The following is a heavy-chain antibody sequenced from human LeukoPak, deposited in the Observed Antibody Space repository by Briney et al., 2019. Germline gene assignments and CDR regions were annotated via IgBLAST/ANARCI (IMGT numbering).Heavy chain of an antibody. V-gene: IGHV1-2*02. CDR1: GYTFTSYY. J-gene: IGHJ4*02. CDR2: INPNSGGT. Sequence: ASVKVSCTASGYTFTSYYMHWVRQAPGQGLEWMGWINPNSGGTNYAQKFQGRVTMTRDTSISTAYMELSRLRSDDTAVYYCARVSNRRYSSGWYEGLADYWGQGTLVTVSS. CDR3: ARVSNRRYSSGWYEGLADY. D-gene: IGHD6-19*01.